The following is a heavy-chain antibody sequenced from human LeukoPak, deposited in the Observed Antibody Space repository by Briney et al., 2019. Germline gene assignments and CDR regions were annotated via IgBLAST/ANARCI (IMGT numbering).Heavy chain of an antibody. Sequence: SETLSLTCAVSGYSISSVYFWGWLRRPPGKGLEWIGTIDHSGSTYYNPSLKSRVTTSVDTSKNQFSLNLSSVTAADTAFYYCARNGGYGKFDYWGQGTLVTVSS. CDR3: ARNGGYGKFDY. CDR1: GYSISSVYF. J-gene: IGHJ4*02. V-gene: IGHV4-38-2*01. CDR2: IDHSGST. D-gene: IGHD1-26*01.